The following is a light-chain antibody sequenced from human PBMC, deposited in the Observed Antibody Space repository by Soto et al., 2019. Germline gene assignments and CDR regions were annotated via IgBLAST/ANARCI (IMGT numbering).Light chain of an antibody. CDR3: SSYTSTSL. CDR2: DVS. CDR1: SSDVGGYNY. J-gene: IGLJ2*01. V-gene: IGLV2-14*03. Sequence: QSALTQPASVSGSPGQSITISCTGTSSDVGGYNYISWYQQHPGKAPNLMIYDVSYRPSGVSNRFSGSKSGNTASLTISGLQAEDEADYYCSSYTSTSLFGGGTKVTVL.